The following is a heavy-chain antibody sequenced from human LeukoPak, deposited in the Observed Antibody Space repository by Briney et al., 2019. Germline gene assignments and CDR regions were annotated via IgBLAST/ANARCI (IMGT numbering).Heavy chain of an antibody. V-gene: IGHV3-72*01. CDR2: IRDKAKSYST. Sequence: GGSLRLSCAASGFTFSTYAVNWVRQAPGKGLEWVGRIRDKAKSYSTDYAASVKGRFTISRDDSKNSLYLQMNSLKTEDTAVYYCSRLVLVTTAGWFDPWGQGTLVTVSS. CDR3: SRLVLVTTAGWFDP. D-gene: IGHD4-11*01. J-gene: IGHJ5*02. CDR1: GFTFSTYA.